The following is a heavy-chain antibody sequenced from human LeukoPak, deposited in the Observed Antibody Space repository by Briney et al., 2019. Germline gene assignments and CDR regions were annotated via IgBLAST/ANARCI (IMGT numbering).Heavy chain of an antibody. D-gene: IGHD2-21*02. CDR2: ISSSSSTI. V-gene: IGHV3-48*01. Sequence: GGSLRLSCAASGFTFSSYSMNWVRQAPGKGLEWVSYISSSSSTIYYADSVKGRFTISRDNAKNSLYLQMNSLRAEDTAVYYCARALRDRYYYYYMDVWGKGTTVTVSS. J-gene: IGHJ6*03. CDR1: GFTFSSYS. CDR3: ARALRDRYYYYYMDV.